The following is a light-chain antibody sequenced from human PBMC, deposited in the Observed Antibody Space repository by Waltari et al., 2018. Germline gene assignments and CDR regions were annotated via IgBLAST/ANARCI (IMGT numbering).Light chain of an antibody. J-gene: IGKJ1*01. Sequence: DIQMTQSPSTLSASVGDRVTITCRASQSISSWLAWYQQKPGQAPNLLILKASSLEKGVPSRFSGSGSGTEFTLTINSLQPDDFATYYCQQYKSPPWTFGQGTKVDI. CDR2: KAS. V-gene: IGKV1-5*03. CDR1: QSISSW. CDR3: QQYKSPPWT.